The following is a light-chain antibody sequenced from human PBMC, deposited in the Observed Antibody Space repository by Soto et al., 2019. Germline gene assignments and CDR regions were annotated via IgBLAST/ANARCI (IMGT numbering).Light chain of an antibody. CDR2: TND. CDR1: TSNIGTNS. J-gene: IGLJ3*02. CDR3: ASWDDSLNGPV. V-gene: IGLV1-44*01. Sequence: QTVVTQPPSASGTPGQRVTISCSGNTSNIGTNSVNWYQHLPGTAPKLLIHTNDQRPSGVPDRFSASKSGTSASLAISGLQSEDEADYYCASWDDSLNGPVFGGGTKVTVL.